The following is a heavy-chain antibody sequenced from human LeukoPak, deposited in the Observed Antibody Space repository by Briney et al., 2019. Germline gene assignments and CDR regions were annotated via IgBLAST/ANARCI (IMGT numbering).Heavy chain of an antibody. V-gene: IGHV1-8*02. Sequence: ASVKVSCKASGYTFTSYYMHWVRQAAGQGLEWMGWVHPNSGDTDYAQRFQGRVTMTRDTSTSTVYMELRGLRYDDTAVYFCARGPRNDPWGQGTLVTVSS. CDR3: ARGPRNDP. D-gene: IGHD1-14*01. CDR2: VHPNSGDT. CDR1: GYTFTSYY. J-gene: IGHJ5*02.